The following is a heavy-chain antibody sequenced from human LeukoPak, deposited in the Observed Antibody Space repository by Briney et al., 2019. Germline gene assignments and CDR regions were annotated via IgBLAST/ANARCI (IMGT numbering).Heavy chain of an antibody. CDR2: IYPGDSDT. Sequence: PGESLKISCKGSGYSFTSYWIGWVRQMPGKVLELVGIIYPGDSDTRYSPSFQGQVTISADKSISTAYLQWSSLKASDNDMYYCARAGYSSGWYEGGVLLDYWGQGTLVTVSS. CDR1: GYSFTSYW. J-gene: IGHJ4*02. V-gene: IGHV5-51*01. D-gene: IGHD6-19*01. CDR3: ARAGYSSGWYEGGVLLDY.